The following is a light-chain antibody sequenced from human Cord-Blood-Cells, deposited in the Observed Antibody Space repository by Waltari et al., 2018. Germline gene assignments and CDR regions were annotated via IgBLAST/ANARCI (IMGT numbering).Light chain of an antibody. J-gene: IGLJ2*01. CDR1: SSDVGSYNL. CDR2: EVC. CDR3: CSYAGSRVV. Sequence: QSALTQPASVSGSPGQSITISCTGTSSDVGSYNLVSWYQQHPGKAPKLMIYEVCKRPSGVSNRFSGSKSGNTASLTISGLQAEDEADYYCCSYAGSRVVFGGGTKLTVL. V-gene: IGLV2-23*02.